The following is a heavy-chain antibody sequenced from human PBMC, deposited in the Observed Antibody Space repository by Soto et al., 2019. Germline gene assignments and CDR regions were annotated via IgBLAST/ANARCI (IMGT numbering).Heavy chain of an antibody. J-gene: IGHJ6*02. CDR2: ISSSSSTI. CDR1: GFTFSSYS. CDR3: ARERDNYYDSSGDYYYYGMDV. D-gene: IGHD3-22*01. V-gene: IGHV3-48*02. Sequence: GGSLRLSCAASGFTFSSYSMNWVRQAPGKGLEWVSYISSSSSTIYYADSVKGRFTISRDNAKNSLYLQMNSLRDEDTAVYYCARERDNYYDSSGDYYYYGMDVWGQGTTVTVPS.